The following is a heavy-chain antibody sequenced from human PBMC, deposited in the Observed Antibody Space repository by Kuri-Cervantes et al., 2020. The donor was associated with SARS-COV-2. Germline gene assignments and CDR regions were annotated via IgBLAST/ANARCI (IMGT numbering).Heavy chain of an antibody. CDR1: GFTFSSYA. Sequence: GESLKSSCAASGFTFSSYAMSWVRQAPGKGLEWVSAISGSGGSTYYADSVKGRFTISRDNSKNTLYLQMNSLRAEDTAVYYCARQGYCSSTSCYTIPPDYWGQGTLVTVSS. V-gene: IGHV3-23*01. CDR3: ARQGYCSSTSCYTIPPDY. D-gene: IGHD2-2*02. CDR2: ISGSGGST. J-gene: IGHJ4*02.